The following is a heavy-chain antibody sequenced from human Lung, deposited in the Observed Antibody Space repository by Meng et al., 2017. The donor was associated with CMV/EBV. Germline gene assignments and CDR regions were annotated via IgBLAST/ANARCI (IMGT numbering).Heavy chain of an antibody. J-gene: IGHJ6*02. D-gene: IGHD1-26*01. CDR1: GYTFTSYG. Sequence: ASVXVSXXASGYTFTSYGISWVRQAPGQGLEWMGWISAYNGNTNYAQKLQDRVTMTTDTSTSTAYMELRSLRSDDTAVYYCARIGATSSYYYGMDVWGQGTXVTVSS. CDR2: ISAYNGNT. V-gene: IGHV1-18*01. CDR3: ARIGATSSYYYGMDV.